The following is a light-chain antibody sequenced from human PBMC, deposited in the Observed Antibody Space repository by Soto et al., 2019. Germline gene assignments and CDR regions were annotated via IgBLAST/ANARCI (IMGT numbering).Light chain of an antibody. J-gene: IGLJ2*01. V-gene: IGLV1-44*01. CDR2: SSN. CDR1: SSNIGSNS. CDR3: AAWDDSLNGVV. Sequence: QSVLTQPPSASGTPGQRVTISCSGSSSNIGSNSVNWYQQLPGTAPKLLMYSSNQRPSGVPDRFSGSKSGTSASLAISGLQSEDEADYYCAAWDDSLNGVVFGGGTKLNRP.